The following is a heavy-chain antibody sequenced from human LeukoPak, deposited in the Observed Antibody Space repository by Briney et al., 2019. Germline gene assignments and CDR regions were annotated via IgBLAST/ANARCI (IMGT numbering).Heavy chain of an antibody. J-gene: IGHJ5*02. CDR1: GYRFTTHG. D-gene: IGHD1-26*01. CDR3: ARGAWEDWFDP. V-gene: IGHV1-18*01. CDR2: ISAYNGNT. Sequence: ASVKVSCKASGYRFTTHGISWVRQAPGQGLEWMGWISAYNGNTNYAQKLQGRVTMTTDTSTSTAYMELRSLRSDDTAVYYCARGAWEDWFDPWGQGTLVTVSS.